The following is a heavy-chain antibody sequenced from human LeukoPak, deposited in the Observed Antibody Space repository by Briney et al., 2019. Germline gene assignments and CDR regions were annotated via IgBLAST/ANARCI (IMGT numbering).Heavy chain of an antibody. CDR1: GFTFSSYA. D-gene: IGHD6-19*01. CDR3: AKVGIIAVAGTVWFDP. CDR2: ISYDGSNK. Sequence: GGSLRLSCAASGFTFSSYAMHWVRQAPGKGLEWVAAISYDGSNKYSADSVKGRFTISRDNSKNTLYLQMNSLRAEDTAVYYCAKVGIIAVAGTVWFDPWGQGTLVTVSS. J-gene: IGHJ5*02. V-gene: IGHV3-30*04.